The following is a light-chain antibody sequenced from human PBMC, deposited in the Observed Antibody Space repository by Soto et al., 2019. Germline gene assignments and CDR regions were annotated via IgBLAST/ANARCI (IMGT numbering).Light chain of an antibody. CDR1: QSVTSNY. CDR2: GAS. J-gene: IGKJ2*01. V-gene: IGKV3-20*01. Sequence: EIVLTQSPGTLALSPGERATLSCRASQSVTSNYLAWYRQKPGQAPRLLIYGASSRATGIPDRFSGSGSGTDFTLTISRLEPEDFAVYYCQLYGSSPKTFGQGTKLEIK. CDR3: QLYGSSPKT.